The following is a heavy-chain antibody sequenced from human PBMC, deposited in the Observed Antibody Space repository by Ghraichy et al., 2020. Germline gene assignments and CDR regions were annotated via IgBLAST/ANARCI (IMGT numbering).Heavy chain of an antibody. Sequence: GRSLRLSCAASGFTFSSNSMNWVRQAPGKGLEWVSYISSSSSTIYYADSVKGRFTISRDNAQNSLYLQMNSLRTEDTAVYYCARSGDSSGWTRFDYWGQGTLVTVSS. CDR3: ARSGDSSGWTRFDY. V-gene: IGHV3-48*04. CDR1: GFTFSSNS. J-gene: IGHJ4*02. CDR2: ISSSSSTI. D-gene: IGHD6-19*01.